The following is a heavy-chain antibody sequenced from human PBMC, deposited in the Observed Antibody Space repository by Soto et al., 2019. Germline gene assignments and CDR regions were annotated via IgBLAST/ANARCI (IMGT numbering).Heavy chain of an antibody. J-gene: IGHJ4*02. CDR1: GFTFSNAW. CDR3: TIVADTSSWPFDH. Sequence: EVQLVESGGGLVKPGGSLRLSCAVTGFTFSNAWMSWVRQAPGKGLEWVGRVKSRTDGGTTDYAAPAKGRFTISRDDSTNTLYLEMNSLTTEDTAVYYCTIVADTSSWPFDHWGQGTLVTVSS. D-gene: IGHD2-2*01. V-gene: IGHV3-15*01. CDR2: VKSRTDGGTT.